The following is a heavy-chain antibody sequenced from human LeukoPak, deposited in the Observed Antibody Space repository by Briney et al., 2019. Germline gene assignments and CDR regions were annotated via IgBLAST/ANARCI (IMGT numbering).Heavy chain of an antibody. CDR2: IYYSGST. Sequence: PSETLSLTCAVYGGSFSGYYWGWIRQPPGKGLEWIGSIYYSGSTYYNPSLKSRVTISVDTSKNQFSLKLSSVTAADTAVYYCSYCSGGSCYSYAFDIWGQGTMVTVSS. V-gene: IGHV4-34*03. CDR3: SYCSGGSCYSYAFDI. D-gene: IGHD2-15*01. CDR1: GGSFSGYY. J-gene: IGHJ3*02.